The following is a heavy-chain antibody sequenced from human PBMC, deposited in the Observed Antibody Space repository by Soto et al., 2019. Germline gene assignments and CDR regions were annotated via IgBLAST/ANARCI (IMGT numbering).Heavy chain of an antibody. CDR3: ARPQNDYSNLGWFDP. Sequence: QLQLQESGPGLVKPSETLSLTCTVSGGSISSSSYYWGWIRQPPGKGLEWIGSIYYSGSTYYNPSLKSRVTISVDTSKNQFSLKLSSVTAADTAVYYCARPQNDYSNLGWFDPWGQGTLVTVSS. V-gene: IGHV4-39*01. CDR2: IYYSGST. J-gene: IGHJ5*02. CDR1: GGSISSSSYY. D-gene: IGHD4-4*01.